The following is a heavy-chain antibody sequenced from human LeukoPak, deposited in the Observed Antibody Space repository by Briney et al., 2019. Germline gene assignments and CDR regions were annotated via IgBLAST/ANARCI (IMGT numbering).Heavy chain of an antibody. D-gene: IGHD3-22*01. Sequence: SETLSLTCTVSGGSISSYYWSWIRQPPGKGLEWIVYIYYSGNTNYNPSLKSRVTISVDTSKNQFSLKLSSVAAADTAMYYCARDKGEYYDSSGYLDYWGQGTLVTVSS. CDR1: GGSISSYY. J-gene: IGHJ4*02. CDR3: ARDKGEYYDSSGYLDY. CDR2: IYYSGNT. V-gene: IGHV4-59*01.